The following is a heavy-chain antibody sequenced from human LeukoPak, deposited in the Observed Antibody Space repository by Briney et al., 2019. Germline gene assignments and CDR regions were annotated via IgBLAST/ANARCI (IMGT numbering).Heavy chain of an antibody. CDR3: ARQGGPENNWFDP. D-gene: IGHD3-16*01. Sequence: GGSLRLSCAASGFTFSSYEMNWVRQAPGKGLAWVSGISGDGGSTYYADSVKGRFTISRDNSKNTLYLQMNSLRADDTAVYHCARQGGPENNWFDPWGQGTLVTVSS. V-gene: IGHV3-23*01. CDR1: GFTFSSYE. J-gene: IGHJ5*02. CDR2: ISGDGGST.